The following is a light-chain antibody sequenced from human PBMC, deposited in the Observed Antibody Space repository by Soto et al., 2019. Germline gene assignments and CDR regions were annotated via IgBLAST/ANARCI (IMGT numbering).Light chain of an antibody. V-gene: IGLV2-14*01. CDR3: CSFAGSFYV. CDR1: IIDVGVYNY. J-gene: IGLJ1*01. CDR2: DVN. Sequence: QSVLTQPASVSWSPGQSITISCTLTIIDVGVYNYVSWYQQHPGKAPKVIISDVNRRASGVSYRFSGSKSGNTASLTISGLQIEDEADYYCCSFAGSFYVFGTGTKVTVL.